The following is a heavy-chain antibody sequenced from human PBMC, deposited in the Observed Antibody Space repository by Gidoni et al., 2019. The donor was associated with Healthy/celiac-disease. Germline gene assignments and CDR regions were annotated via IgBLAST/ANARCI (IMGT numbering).Heavy chain of an antibody. V-gene: IGHV3-48*02. D-gene: IGHD4-4*01. J-gene: IGHJ6*02. CDR1: GFTFSSYS. CDR2: ISSSSSTI. CDR3: AREDDYSNYAEGYYYYYGMDV. Sequence: EVQLVESGGGLVQPGGSLRLSCAASGFTFSSYSMNWVRQAPGKGLECVSYISSSSSTIYYADSVKGRFTISRDNAKNSLYLQMNSLRDEDTAVYYCAREDDYSNYAEGYYYYYGMDVWGQGTTVTVSS.